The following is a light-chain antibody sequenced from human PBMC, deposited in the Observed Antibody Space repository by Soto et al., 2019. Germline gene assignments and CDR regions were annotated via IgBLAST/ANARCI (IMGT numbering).Light chain of an antibody. J-gene: IGLJ1*01. Sequence: QSALTQPASVSGSPGQSITISCTGTSSDVGGYNYVSWYQQHPGKAPKLMIYDVSNRPSGVSDRFSGSKSGNTASLTISGLQAEDEAEYYCNSDAGSSAPYGFGTGTKLTVL. CDR2: DVS. CDR1: SSDVGGYNY. V-gene: IGLV2-14*01. CDR3: NSDAGSSAPYG.